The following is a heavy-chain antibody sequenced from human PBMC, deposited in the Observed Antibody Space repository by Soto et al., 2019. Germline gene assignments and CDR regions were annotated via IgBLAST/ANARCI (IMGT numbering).Heavy chain of an antibody. CDR3: ARNFYYDSSGVDDAFDI. V-gene: IGHV4-61*01. CDR1: GGSVSSGSYY. J-gene: IGHJ3*02. Sequence: SETLSLTCTVSGGSVSSGSYYWSWIRQPPGKGLEWIGNIYYSGSTNYNPSLKSRVTISVDTSKNQFSLKLSSVTAADTAVYYCARNFYYDSSGVDDAFDIWGQGTMVTVSS. CDR2: IYYSGST. D-gene: IGHD3-22*01.